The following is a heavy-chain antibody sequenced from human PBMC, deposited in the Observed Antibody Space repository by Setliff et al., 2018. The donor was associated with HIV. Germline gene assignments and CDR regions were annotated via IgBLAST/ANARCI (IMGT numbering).Heavy chain of an antibody. CDR2: ISTYSDET. CDR1: GYTFTAYG. CDR3: AREVEHTLDV. J-gene: IGHJ6*02. Sequence: ASVKVSCKPSGYTFTAYGLSWVRQAPGQGLEWMGWISTYSDETSYAQKLQGRVTMTTDTSTSTAYMELRRLTFDDTAVYYCAREVEHTLDVWGQGTTVTVS. V-gene: IGHV1-18*01.